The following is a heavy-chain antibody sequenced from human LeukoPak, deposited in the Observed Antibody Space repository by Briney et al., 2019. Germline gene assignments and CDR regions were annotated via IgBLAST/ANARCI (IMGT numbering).Heavy chain of an antibody. J-gene: IGHJ4*02. D-gene: IGHD4-11*01. Sequence: PSETLSLTCAVYGGSFSDYYWSWIRQPPGKGLEWIGEITHTGFTNYNPPLESRVIISVDTYNNHFSLKARSVAAADTAVYYCATRYIYSNYVDYWGQGTLVTVSS. CDR3: ATRYIYSNYVDY. CDR2: ITHTGFT. V-gene: IGHV4-34*01. CDR1: GGSFSDYY.